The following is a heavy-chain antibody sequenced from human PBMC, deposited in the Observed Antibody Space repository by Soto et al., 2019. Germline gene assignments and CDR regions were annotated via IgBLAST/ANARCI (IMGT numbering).Heavy chain of an antibody. CDR1: GGSFSGYY. J-gene: IGHJ4*02. V-gene: IGHV4-34*01. CDR3: AKGKHPDY. CDR2: IKHSGIT. Sequence: SETLSLTCAVYGGSFSGYYWSWIRQPPGKGLEWIGEIKHSGITNYNPSLKSRVTISADTSKNQFSLKLSSVTAADTAVYYCAKGKHPDYWGQGTLVTVSS.